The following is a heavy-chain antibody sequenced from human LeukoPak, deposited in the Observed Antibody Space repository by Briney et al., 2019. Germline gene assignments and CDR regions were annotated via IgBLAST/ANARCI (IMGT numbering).Heavy chain of an antibody. D-gene: IGHD4-23*01. CDR2: INHSGST. CDR1: GGSFSGYY. V-gene: IGHV4-34*01. CDR3: ARRKTTVVTPSFYYYMDV. Sequence: KASETLSLTCAVYGGSFSGYYWSWFRQPPGKGLEWIGEINHSGSTNYNPSLKSRVTISVDTSKNQFSLKLSSVTAADTAVYYCARRKTTVVTPSFYYYMDVWGKGTTVTISS. J-gene: IGHJ6*03.